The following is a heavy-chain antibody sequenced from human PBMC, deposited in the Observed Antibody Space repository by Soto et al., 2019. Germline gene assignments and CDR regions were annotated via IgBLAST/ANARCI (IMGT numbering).Heavy chain of an antibody. CDR2: FDPEDGKK. Sequence: ASVKVSCKVSGFALIALSMHWVRQAPGEGLEWMGAFDPEDGKKIYAQKFQGRVTMTEDTSTDTAYMELSSLRSEDTAVYYCSSMNYHRSLDVWRQGTAVTVSS. D-gene: IGHD2-2*01. J-gene: IGHJ6*02. CDR1: GFALIALS. V-gene: IGHV1-24*01. CDR3: SSMNYHRSLDV.